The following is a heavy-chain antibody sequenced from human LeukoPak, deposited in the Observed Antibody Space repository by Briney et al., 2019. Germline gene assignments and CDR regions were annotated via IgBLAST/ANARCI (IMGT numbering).Heavy chain of an antibody. D-gene: IGHD6-6*01. CDR2: IRYDGSNK. V-gene: IGHV3-30*02. CDR1: GFTFSSYG. Sequence: PGGSLRLSCAASGFTFSSYGMHWVRQAPGKGLEWVAFIRYDGSNKYYADSVKGRFTISRDNSKNTLYLQMNSLRAEDTAVYYGAKIEYSSSEGYYLDYWGQGTLVTVSS. CDR3: AKIEYSSSEGYYLDY. J-gene: IGHJ4*02.